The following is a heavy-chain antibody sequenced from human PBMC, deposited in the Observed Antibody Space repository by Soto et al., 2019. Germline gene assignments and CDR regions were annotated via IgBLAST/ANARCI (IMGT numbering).Heavy chain of an antibody. J-gene: IGHJ4*02. CDR2: IWYDGSNK. CDR3: ARDGHDYGDYGERPPDYYYFDY. Sequence: PGGSLRLSCAASGFTFSSYGMHWVRQAPGKGLEWVAVIWYDGSNKYYADSVKGRFTISRDNSKNTLYLQMNSLRAEDTAVYYCARDGHDYGDYGERPPDYYYFDYWGQGTLVTVSS. D-gene: IGHD4-17*01. V-gene: IGHV3-33*01. CDR1: GFTFSSYG.